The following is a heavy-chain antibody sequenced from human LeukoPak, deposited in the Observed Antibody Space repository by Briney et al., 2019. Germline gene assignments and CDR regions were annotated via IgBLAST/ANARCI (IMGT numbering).Heavy chain of an antibody. CDR3: ARRYSSGWYYFDY. CDR1: GFTFSSYA. V-gene: IGHV3-33*01. CDR2: IWYDGSNK. J-gene: IGHJ4*02. D-gene: IGHD6-19*01. Sequence: GGSLRLSCAASGFTFSSYAMHWVRQAPGKGLEWVAVIWYDGSNKYYADSVKGRFTISRDNSKNTLYLQMNSLRAGDTAVYYCARRYSSGWYYFDYWGQGTLVTVSS.